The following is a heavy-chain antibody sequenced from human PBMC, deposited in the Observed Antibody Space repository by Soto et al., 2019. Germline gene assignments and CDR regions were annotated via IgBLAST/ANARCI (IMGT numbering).Heavy chain of an antibody. CDR2: IYSGGST. CDR1: GFTVSSNY. V-gene: IGHV3-53*04. J-gene: IGHJ3*02. CDR3: ARDGGGPPYSSSWYAFDI. Sequence: GGSLRLSCAASGFTVSSNYMSWVRQAPGKGLEWVSVIYSGGSTYYADSVKGRFTISRHNSKNTLYLQMNSLRAEDTAVYYCARDGGGPPYSSSWYAFDIWGQGTMVTVSS. D-gene: IGHD6-13*01.